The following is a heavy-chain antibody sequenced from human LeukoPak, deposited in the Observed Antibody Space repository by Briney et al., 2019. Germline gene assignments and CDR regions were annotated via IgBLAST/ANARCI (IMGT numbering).Heavy chain of an antibody. CDR2: ISYDGSNK. Sequence: GGSLRLSCAASGFTFSSYGMHWVRQAPGKGLEWVAVISYDGSNKYYADSVRGRFTTSRDNSKNTLYLQMNSLRAEDTAVYYCANLATDLWGQGTLVTVSS. CDR3: ANLATDL. D-gene: IGHD4-17*01. CDR1: GFTFSSYG. V-gene: IGHV3-30*18. J-gene: IGHJ4*02.